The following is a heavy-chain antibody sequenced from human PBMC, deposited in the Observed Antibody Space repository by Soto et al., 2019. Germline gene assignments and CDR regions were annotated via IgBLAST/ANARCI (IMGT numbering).Heavy chain of an antibody. CDR1: GGSISSYY. CDR2: IYYSGST. V-gene: IGHV4-59*01. Sequence: SETLSLTCTVSGGSISSYYWSWIRQPPGKGLEWIGYIYYSGSTNYNPSLKSRVTISVDTSKNQFSLKLSSVTAADTAVYYCARDTRVRGEDYYYGMDVWGQGTTVTV. J-gene: IGHJ6*02. CDR3: ARDTRVRGEDYYYGMDV. D-gene: IGHD3-10*01.